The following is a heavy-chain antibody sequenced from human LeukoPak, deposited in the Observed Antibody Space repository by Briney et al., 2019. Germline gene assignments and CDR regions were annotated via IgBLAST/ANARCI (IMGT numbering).Heavy chain of an antibody. CDR1: GFIFRSYP. Sequence: GGSLRLSCAASGFIFRSYPMSWVRRAPGKGLEWVSAITSGGDKTYYGDSVKGRFTISRDNSKNTLSLQMNSLRPEDTAVYYCAKENPVGGTNYFDYWGQGTLVTVSS. CDR3: AKENPVGGTNYFDY. J-gene: IGHJ4*02. V-gene: IGHV3-23*01. CDR2: ITSGGDKT. D-gene: IGHD1-26*01.